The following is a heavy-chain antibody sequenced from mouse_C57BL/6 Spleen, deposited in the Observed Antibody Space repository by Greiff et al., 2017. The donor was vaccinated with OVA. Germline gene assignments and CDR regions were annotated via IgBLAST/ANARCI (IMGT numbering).Heavy chain of an antibody. CDR1: GFTFSSYT. CDR3: SRQSGRSGYVDY. V-gene: IGHV5-9*01. D-gene: IGHD1-3*01. Sequence: EVKLVESGGGLVKPGGSLKLSCAASGFTFSSYTMSWVRQTPEKRLEWVATISGGGGNTYYPDNVKGRFTISRDNAKTTLYLQMSSLRAEDTALYYWSRQSGRSGYVDYWGQGTTLTVSS. CDR2: ISGGGGNT. J-gene: IGHJ2*01.